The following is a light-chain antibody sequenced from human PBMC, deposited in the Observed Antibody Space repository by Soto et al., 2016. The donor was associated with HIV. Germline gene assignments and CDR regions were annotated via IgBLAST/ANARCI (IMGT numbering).Light chain of an antibody. CDR3: QVWDTSTDPGV. CDR1: NIGSKT. V-gene: IGLV3-21*03. J-gene: IGLJ3*02. Sequence: SYELTQPPSVSVAPGKTARITCGVNNIGSKTVHWYQQKPGQAPVLVVYDDSDRPSGIPERFSGSNSGNTATLTISRVEAGDEADYYCQVWDTSTDPGVFGGGTKLTVL. CDR2: DDS.